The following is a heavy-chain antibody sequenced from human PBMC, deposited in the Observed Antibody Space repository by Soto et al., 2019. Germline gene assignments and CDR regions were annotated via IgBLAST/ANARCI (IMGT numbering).Heavy chain of an antibody. CDR1: GFTFSSYW. V-gene: IGHV3-7*01. CDR2: IKHDGREK. CDR3: GRGYDFWSGYTALDY. Sequence: EVQLVESGGGLVQPGGSLRASCAVSGFTFSSYWMSWVRQAPGKGLEWVANIKHDGREKYYVDSVKGRFTISRDNAKNSLYLQMNSLRVEDTAVYYCGRGYDFWSGYTALDYWGQGTLVTVSS. D-gene: IGHD3-3*01. J-gene: IGHJ4*02.